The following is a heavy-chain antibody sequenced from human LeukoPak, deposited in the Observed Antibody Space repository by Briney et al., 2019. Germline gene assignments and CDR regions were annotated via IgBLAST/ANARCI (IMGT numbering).Heavy chain of an antibody. V-gene: IGHV4-61*01. CDR2: IYYSGST. D-gene: IGHD6-19*01. Sequence: SETLSLTCTVSGGSVSSGSYYWSWIRQPPGKGLEWIGYIYYSGSTNYNPSLKSRVTISVDTSKNQFSLKLSSVTAADTAVYYCARASGLAVAGTLDYWGQGTLVTVSS. J-gene: IGHJ4*02. CDR3: ARASGLAVAGTLDY. CDR1: GGSVSSGSYY.